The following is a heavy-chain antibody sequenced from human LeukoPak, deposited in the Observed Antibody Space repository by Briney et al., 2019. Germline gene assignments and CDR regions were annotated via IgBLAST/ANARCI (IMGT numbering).Heavy chain of an antibody. CDR2: ISSSSTYI. Sequence: GGSLRLSCAASGFTFSTYSMNWVRQAPGKGPEWVSFISSSSTYIYYADSVKGRFTISRDNAKNSLYLQMNSLRAEDTAVYYCARKDYGGNAFSYWGQGTLVTVSS. J-gene: IGHJ4*02. CDR3: ARKDYGGNAFSY. D-gene: IGHD4-23*01. CDR1: GFTFSTYS. V-gene: IGHV3-21*01.